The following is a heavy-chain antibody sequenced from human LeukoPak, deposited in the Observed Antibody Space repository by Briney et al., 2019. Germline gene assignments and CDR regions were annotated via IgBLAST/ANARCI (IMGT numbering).Heavy chain of an antibody. CDR1: GFTFSNYE. CDR3: ARGTDSGTSTRGGAFEI. CDR2: IGRSGNVI. D-gene: IGHD1-26*01. V-gene: IGHV3-48*03. J-gene: IGHJ3*02. Sequence: GGSLRLSCAAPGFTFSNYEMNWVRQAPGKGLEWVSYIGRSGNVIYYTDSVKGRFTISRDNAKNSLYLQMNSLRVEETAIYYCARGTDSGTSTRGGAFEIWGQGTMVTVSS.